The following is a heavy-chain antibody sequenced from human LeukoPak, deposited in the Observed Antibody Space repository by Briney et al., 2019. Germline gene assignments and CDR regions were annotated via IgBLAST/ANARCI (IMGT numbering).Heavy chain of an antibody. CDR3: ARVPHYYGSGSSGFDY. CDR1: GYTFSSYG. Sequence: VASVKVSCKASGYTFSSYGISWVRQAPGQGLEWMGWISAYNGNTNYAQKLQGRVTMTTDTSTSTAYMEMRSLRSDDTAVYYCARVPHYYGSGSSGFDYWGQGTLVTVSS. J-gene: IGHJ4*02. CDR2: ISAYNGNT. V-gene: IGHV1-18*01. D-gene: IGHD3-10*01.